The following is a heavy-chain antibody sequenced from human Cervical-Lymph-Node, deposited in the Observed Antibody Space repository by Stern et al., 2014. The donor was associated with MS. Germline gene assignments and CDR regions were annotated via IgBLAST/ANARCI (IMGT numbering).Heavy chain of an antibody. D-gene: IGHD3-22*01. Sequence: VQLVESGAEVKKPGASVKVSCKASGYTFTDYYIHWVRQAPGQGLEWMGRINPNSGGTNYEQKFQGRVTMTGDTSISTAYMELSRLRSDDTAVYYCARNMEGYDTSGYAYWYFDLWSRGTLVTVSS. CDR3: ARNMEGYDTSGYAYWYFDL. J-gene: IGHJ2*01. V-gene: IGHV1-2*02. CDR1: GYTFTDYY. CDR2: INPNSGGT.